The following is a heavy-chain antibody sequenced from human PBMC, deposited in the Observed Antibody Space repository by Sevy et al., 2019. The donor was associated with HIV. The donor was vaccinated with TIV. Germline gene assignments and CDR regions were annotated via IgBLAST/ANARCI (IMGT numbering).Heavy chain of an antibody. Sequence: GGSLRLSCAASGFTFSDYYMSWIRQAPGKGLEWVSYISSSGSTIYYAHSVKGRFTISRDNAKNSLYLQMNSLRAEDTAVYYCARAGNYGSGSYGYYYYGMDVWGQGTTVTVSS. CDR1: GFTFSDYY. CDR3: ARAGNYGSGSYGYYYYGMDV. J-gene: IGHJ6*02. V-gene: IGHV3-11*01. CDR2: ISSSGSTI. D-gene: IGHD3-10*01.